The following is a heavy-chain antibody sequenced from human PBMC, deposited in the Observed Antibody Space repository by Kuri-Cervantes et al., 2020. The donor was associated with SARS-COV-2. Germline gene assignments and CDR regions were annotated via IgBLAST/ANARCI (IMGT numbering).Heavy chain of an antibody. V-gene: IGHV3-23*01. Sequence: GGSLRLSCAASGFTFSSYAMSWVRQAPGRGLEWVSATSGSGGSKYYADSVKGRFTISRDNAKNSLYLQMNSLRDEDTAVYYCARAHYGDQYVYYYYYYGMDVWGQGTTVTVSS. CDR3: ARAHYGDQYVYYYYYYGMDV. J-gene: IGHJ6*02. D-gene: IGHD4-17*01. CDR1: GFTFSSYA. CDR2: TSGSGGSK.